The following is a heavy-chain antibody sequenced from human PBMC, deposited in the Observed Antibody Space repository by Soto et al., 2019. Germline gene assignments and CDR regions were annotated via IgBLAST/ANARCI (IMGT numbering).Heavy chain of an antibody. CDR3: TGEVASGY. J-gene: IGHJ4*02. CDR2: ISRDGGTK. CDR1: GFTVSTYG. V-gene: IGHV3-30*03. D-gene: IGHD2-8*02. Sequence: QVQLVESGGGVVQPGRSPRLSCGVSGFTVSTYGMHWVRQAPGKGLEWVAVISRDGGTKYYADSVKGRFTISRDNSRNTLFLEMNSLRGDDMAVYYCTGEVASGYWGQGTLVTVSS.